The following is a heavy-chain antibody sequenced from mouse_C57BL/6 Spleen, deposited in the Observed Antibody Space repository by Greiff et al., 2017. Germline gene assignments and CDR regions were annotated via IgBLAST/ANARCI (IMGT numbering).Heavy chain of an antibody. D-gene: IGHD1-1*01. CDR1: GFTFSDYY. V-gene: IGHV5-16*01. CDR2: INYDGSST. CDR3: ARGDYGTFYYAMDY. Sequence: EVMLVESEGGLVQPGSSMKLSCTASGFTFSDYYMAWVRQVPEKGLEWVANINYDGSSTYYLDSLKSRFIISRDNAKNILYLQMSSLKSEDTATYYCARGDYGTFYYAMDYWGQGTSVTVSS. J-gene: IGHJ4*01.